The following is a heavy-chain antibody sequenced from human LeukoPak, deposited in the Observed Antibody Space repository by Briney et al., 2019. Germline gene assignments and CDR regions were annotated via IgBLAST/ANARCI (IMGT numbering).Heavy chain of an antibody. D-gene: IGHD3-10*01. J-gene: IGHJ3*02. CDR1: GFTVSNYN. Sequence: MPGGSLRLSCAASGFTVSNYNMNWVRQAPGKGLEWVSSISSTSYIYYVDSVKGRFTISRANAKNSLSLQMNSLRAEDTAVYYCGRASMTMFRGVIEVKDAFDIWGQGTMATVSS. CDR3: GRASMTMFRGVIEVKDAFDI. CDR2: ISSTSYI. V-gene: IGHV3-69-1*01.